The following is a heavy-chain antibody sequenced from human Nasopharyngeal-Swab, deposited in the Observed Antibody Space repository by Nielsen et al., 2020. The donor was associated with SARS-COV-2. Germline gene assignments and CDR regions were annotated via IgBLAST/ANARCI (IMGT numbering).Heavy chain of an antibody. D-gene: IGHD3-22*01. CDR2: ISGSGGNT. Sequence: GESLKISCAASGFTFSSYAMSWVRQAPGKGLEWVSAISGSGGNTHYADSVKGHFTISRDNSKNTLYLQMSSLRAEDTAVYYCARRYYYEDYWGQGTLVTVSP. CDR3: ARRYYYEDY. V-gene: IGHV3-23*01. J-gene: IGHJ4*02. CDR1: GFTFSSYA.